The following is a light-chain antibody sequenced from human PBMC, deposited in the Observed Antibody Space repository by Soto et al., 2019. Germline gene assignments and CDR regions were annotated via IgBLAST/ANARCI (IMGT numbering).Light chain of an antibody. CDR3: QQYYNWPPLT. V-gene: IGKV3-15*01. Sequence: EILMTQSTATLSVSPGERATLSCRASQNVGSHVAWYQQKPGQAPRLFIYGASTRATGIPATFSGSGSGTGFTLTISSLQSEDFAIYYCQQYYNWPPLTFGGGTKVEIQ. J-gene: IGKJ4*01. CDR2: GAS. CDR1: QNVGSH.